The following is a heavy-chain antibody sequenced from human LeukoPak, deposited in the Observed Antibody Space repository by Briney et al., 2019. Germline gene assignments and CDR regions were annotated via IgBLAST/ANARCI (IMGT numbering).Heavy chain of an antibody. V-gene: IGHV3-23*01. D-gene: IGHD3-22*01. CDR2: VSGSGAST. CDR3: AKETASGYGAFDI. J-gene: IGHJ3*02. CDR1: GFTFSSYA. Sequence: GGSLRLSCAASGFTFSSYAMSWVRQAPGKGLEWVSGVSGSGASTYYPDSVKGRFTISRDNSKNTQYLQMNSLRAEDTAVYYCAKETASGYGAFDIWGQGTMVTVSS.